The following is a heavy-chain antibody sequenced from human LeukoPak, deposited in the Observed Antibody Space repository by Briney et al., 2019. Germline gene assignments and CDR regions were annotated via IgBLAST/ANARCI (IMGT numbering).Heavy chain of an antibody. J-gene: IGHJ6*03. D-gene: IGHD2-2*01. Sequence: ASVKVSCKASGYTFTGYYMHWVRQAPGQGLEWMGWINPNSGGTNHAQKFQGRVTMTRDTSISTAYMELSRLRSDDTAVYYCARDGAEDIVVVPAAYYYYYMDVWGKGTTVTISS. CDR1: GYTFTGYY. V-gene: IGHV1-2*02. CDR2: INPNSGGT. CDR3: ARDGAEDIVVVPAAYYYYYMDV.